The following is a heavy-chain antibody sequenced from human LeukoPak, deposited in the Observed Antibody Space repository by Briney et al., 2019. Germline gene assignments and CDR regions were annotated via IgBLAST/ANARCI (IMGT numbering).Heavy chain of an antibody. Sequence: GASVKVSCKPPGYTFNGYYIHWVRHAPEQGLEWMGWINPNNGGTKYAQNFQGRVTMTRDTSISTAYMELYRVRFDDTAVYYCARDSGQVPDYWGQGTLVTVSS. CDR3: ARDSGQVPDY. J-gene: IGHJ4*02. CDR2: INPNNGGT. D-gene: IGHD3-10*01. V-gene: IGHV1-2*02. CDR1: GYTFNGYY.